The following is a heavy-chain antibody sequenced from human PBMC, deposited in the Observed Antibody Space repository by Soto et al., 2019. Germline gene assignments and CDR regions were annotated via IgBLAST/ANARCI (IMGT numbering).Heavy chain of an antibody. J-gene: IGHJ6*03. D-gene: IGHD6-13*01. CDR3: AKDIAAAGTGYYYYYMDV. CDR2: ISWNSGSI. CDR1: GFTFDDYA. V-gene: IGHV3-9*01. Sequence: GGSLRLSCAASGFTFDDYAMHWVRQAPGKGLEWVSGISWNSGSIGYADSVKGRFTISRDNAKNSLYLQMNSLRAEDTALYYCAKDIAAAGTGYYYYYMDVWGKGTTVTVSS.